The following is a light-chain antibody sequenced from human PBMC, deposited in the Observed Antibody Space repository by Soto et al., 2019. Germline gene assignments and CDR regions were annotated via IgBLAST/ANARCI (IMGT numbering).Light chain of an antibody. CDR1: SSDVGGYDA. Sequence: QSALTQPASVSGSPGQSITISCTGTSSDVGGYDAVAWYQRYPGKAPKLMIYEVSNRLSGISDRFSGSKSGNTASLTISGLQAADEADYYCSSYRRGSAPYVFGTGTKLTVL. V-gene: IGLV2-14*01. J-gene: IGLJ1*01. CDR3: SSYRRGSAPYV. CDR2: EVS.